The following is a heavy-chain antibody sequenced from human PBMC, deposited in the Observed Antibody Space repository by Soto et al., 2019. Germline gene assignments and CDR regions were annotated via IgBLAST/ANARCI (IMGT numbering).Heavy chain of an antibody. J-gene: IGHJ4*02. Sequence: PWGALLISCAASGLTFSDYYTGWIRQDPGKGVEWVSYISSSSSYTNYADSVKGRFTISRDNAKNSLYLQMNSLRADDTAVYYCARVGRQVVLSQLVYWGQGTLVTVS. D-gene: IGHD6-13*01. CDR2: ISSSSSYT. CDR1: GLTFSDYY. V-gene: IGHV3-11*06. CDR3: ARVGRQVVLSQLVY.